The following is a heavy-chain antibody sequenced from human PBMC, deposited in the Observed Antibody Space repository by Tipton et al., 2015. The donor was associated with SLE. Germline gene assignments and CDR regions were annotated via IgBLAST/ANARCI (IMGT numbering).Heavy chain of an antibody. J-gene: IGHJ4*02. CDR3: ARSIAARDFDY. CDR2: IYYSGST. Sequence: TLSLTCTVSGGSISSYYWSWIRQPPGKGLEWIGYIYYSGSTNYNPSLKSRVTISVDTSKNQFSLKLSSVTAADTAVYYCARSIAARDFDYWGQGTLVTVSS. V-gene: IGHV4-59*01. D-gene: IGHD6-6*01. CDR1: GGSISSYY.